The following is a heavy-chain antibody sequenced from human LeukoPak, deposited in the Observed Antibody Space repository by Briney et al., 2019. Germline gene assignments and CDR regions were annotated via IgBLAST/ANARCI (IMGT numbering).Heavy chain of an antibody. D-gene: IGHD6-19*01. CDR1: GYFINSGYY. Sequence: SETLSLTCAVSGYFINSGYYWGWIRQPPGKGLEWIGTIYQSGTTYHNPSLKSRVTLSVDTSNNQFSLKLSSVTAADTAVYYCARQVAVADHFDYWGQGTRVTVSS. J-gene: IGHJ4*02. V-gene: IGHV4-38-2*01. CDR3: ARQVAVADHFDY. CDR2: IYQSGTT.